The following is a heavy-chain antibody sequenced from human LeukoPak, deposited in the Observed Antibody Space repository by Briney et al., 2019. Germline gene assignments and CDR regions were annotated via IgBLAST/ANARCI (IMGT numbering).Heavy chain of an antibody. CDR2: IIPILGIA. V-gene: IGHV1-69*04. CDR3: AREEAGGSHRYEYFQH. CDR1: GGTFSSYA. J-gene: IGHJ1*01. Sequence: SVKVSCTPSGGTFSSYAISWVRQAPGQGLEWMGRIIPILGIANYAQKFQGRVTITADKSTSTAYMELSSLRSEDTAVYYCAREEAGGSHRYEYFQHWGQGTLVTVSS. D-gene: IGHD1-26*01.